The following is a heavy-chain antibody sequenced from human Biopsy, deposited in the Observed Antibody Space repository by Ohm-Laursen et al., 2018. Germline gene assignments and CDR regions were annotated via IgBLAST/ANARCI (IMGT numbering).Heavy chain of an antibody. Sequence: GSSVKVSCKASGYTFSSYDVTWVRQATGQGLEWMGWVNPISGNTGYAQKFRGRVTMTGDISSSTAYLDLYSLTSEDTATYFCAGAIRNQLLPDVWGQGTTVTVSS. CDR2: VNPISGNT. V-gene: IGHV1-8*01. J-gene: IGHJ6*02. CDR3: AGAIRNQLLPDV. CDR1: GYTFSSYD. D-gene: IGHD2-2*01.